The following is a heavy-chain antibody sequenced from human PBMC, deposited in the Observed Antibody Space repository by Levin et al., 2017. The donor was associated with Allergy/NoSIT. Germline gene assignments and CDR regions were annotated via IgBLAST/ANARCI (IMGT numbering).Heavy chain of an antibody. Sequence: PGGSLRLSCAASGFTVSSNYMSWVRQAPGQGLEWVSVIYSGGSTYYADSVKGRFTISRDNSKNTLYLQMNSLRAEDTAVYYCARVIATVTTYVFDYWGQGTLVTVSS. CDR1: GFTVSSNY. V-gene: IGHV3-53*01. CDR3: ARVIATVTTYVFDY. J-gene: IGHJ4*02. CDR2: IYSGGST. D-gene: IGHD4-17*01.